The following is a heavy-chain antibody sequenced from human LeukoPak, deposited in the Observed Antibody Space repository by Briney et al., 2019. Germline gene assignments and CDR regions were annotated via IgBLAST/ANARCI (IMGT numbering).Heavy chain of an antibody. D-gene: IGHD2-8*01. V-gene: IGHV3-72*01. CDR2: SRSKARSYST. CDR3: GAGAGGNGPLDY. Sequence: GGSLRLSCAASGFSFSDYLMDWVRQTPGKGLEWVGRSRSKARSYSTEYAASVKGRFTISRDDSKNVLYLQMNSLKIEDAAVYYCGAGAGGNGPLDYWGQGTPVTVSS. J-gene: IGHJ4*02. CDR1: GFSFSDYL.